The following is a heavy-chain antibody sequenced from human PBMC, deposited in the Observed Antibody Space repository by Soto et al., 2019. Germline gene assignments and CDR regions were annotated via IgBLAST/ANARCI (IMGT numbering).Heavy chain of an antibody. J-gene: IGHJ6*02. D-gene: IGHD3-3*01. CDR3: TIFFLEWFLAYYYYYGMDV. CDR2: IKSKTDGGTT. V-gene: IGHV3-15*07. CDR1: GFTFSNAW. Sequence: GGSLRLSCAASGFTFSNAWMNWVRQAPGKGLEWVGRIKSKTDGGTTDYTAPVKGRFTISRDDSKNTLYLQINSLKTEETAVNYCTIFFLEWFLAYYYYYGMDVWGQGTTVTVSS.